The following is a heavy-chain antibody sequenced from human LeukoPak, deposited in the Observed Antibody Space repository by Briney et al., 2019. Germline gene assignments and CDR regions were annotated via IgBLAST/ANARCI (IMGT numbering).Heavy chain of an antibody. V-gene: IGHV1-2*02. CDR3: ARDGPAQMVDFDY. D-gene: IGHD3-10*01. CDR2: IHPNNGAT. CDR1: GYTFTGSGWY. J-gene: IGHJ4*02. Sequence: ASAKVSCKASGYTFTGSGWYLYWLRQAPGQGLECVGWIHPNNGATLYAQKFQGRVAMTTDTSISTAYMELSRLRPDDTAMYYCARDGPAQMVDFDYWGQGTLVTVSS.